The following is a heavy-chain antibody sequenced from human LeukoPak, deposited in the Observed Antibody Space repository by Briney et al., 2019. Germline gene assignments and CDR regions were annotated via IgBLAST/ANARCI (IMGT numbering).Heavy chain of an antibody. CDR3: ARRALPGREAAGLDL. Sequence: GGSLRLSCAASGFXFSNAWMHWVRQVPGKGLEWVAVISYDEVNKYYTDSVKGRFTISRDNSRNTLYLQMNSLRAEDTAVYYCARRALPGREAAGLDLWGQGTMVTVSS. CDR2: ISYDEVNK. CDR1: GFXFSNAW. D-gene: IGHD1-1*01. J-gene: IGHJ3*01. V-gene: IGHV3-30*03.